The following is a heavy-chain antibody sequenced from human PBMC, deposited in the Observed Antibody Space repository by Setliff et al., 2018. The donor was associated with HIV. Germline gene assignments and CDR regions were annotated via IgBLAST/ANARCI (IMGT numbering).Heavy chain of an antibody. CDR1: GSPFTSYD. J-gene: IGHJ3*02. V-gene: IGHV1-8*02. CDR3: LVPAATGAPDPLDI. D-gene: IGHD2-2*01. Sequence: ASVKVSCKASGSPFTSYDINWVRQATGQGLEWMGVLNPNSGYTGYAQKVQVRIPMTRNTSLSTDYIDLLGLRVEDTAVYHCLVPAATGAPDPLDIWCQGTMVTVSS. CDR2: LNPNSGYT.